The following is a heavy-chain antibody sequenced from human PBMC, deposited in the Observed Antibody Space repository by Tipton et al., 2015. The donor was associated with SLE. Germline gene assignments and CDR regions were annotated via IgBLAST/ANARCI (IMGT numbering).Heavy chain of an antibody. Sequence: TLSLTCTVSGYSISSGYYWGWIRQPPGKGLEWIGSIYHSGSTYYNPSLKSRVTISVDTSKNQFSLKLSSVTAADTAVYYCARLGAEDAFDIWGQGTMVTVSS. V-gene: IGHV4-38-2*02. CDR3: ARLGAEDAFDI. D-gene: IGHD3-16*01. J-gene: IGHJ3*02. CDR1: GYSISSGYY. CDR2: IYHSGST.